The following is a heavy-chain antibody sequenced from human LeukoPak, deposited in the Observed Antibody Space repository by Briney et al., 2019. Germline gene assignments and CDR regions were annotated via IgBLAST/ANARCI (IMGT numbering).Heavy chain of an antibody. CDR3: ARGATISETAYFDF. CDR1: GGSFSPYY. Sequence: PSETLSLTCAVYGGSFSPYYWSWIRQSPRKGLEWIAEIDHRGDTNYNPSVKSRVTISIDTSKNQFSLKVRSLSAADTAVYYCARGATISETAYFDFWGQGTMVTVSS. J-gene: IGHJ4*02. D-gene: IGHD5-24*01. CDR2: IDHRGDT. V-gene: IGHV4-34*01.